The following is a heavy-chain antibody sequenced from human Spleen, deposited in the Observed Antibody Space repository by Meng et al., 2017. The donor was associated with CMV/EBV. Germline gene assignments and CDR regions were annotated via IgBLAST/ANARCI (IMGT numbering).Heavy chain of an antibody. CDR3: ASYSSSLEVNDY. V-gene: IGHV3-21*01. Sequence: GESLKISCAASGFTFISYSMNWVRQAPGKGLEWVSSISSGSDYIYYADSLEGRFTISRDNAKNSLYLQMNSLRAEDTAVYYCASYSSSLEVNDYWGQGTLVTVSS. CDR1: GFTFISYS. J-gene: IGHJ4*02. D-gene: IGHD6-13*01. CDR2: ISSGSDYI.